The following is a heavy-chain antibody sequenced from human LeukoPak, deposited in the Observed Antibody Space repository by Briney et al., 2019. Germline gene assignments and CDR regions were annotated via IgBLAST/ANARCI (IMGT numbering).Heavy chain of an antibody. CDR2: ISGGSGST. D-gene: IGHD1-7*01. CDR3: ARDSGSTMSFDY. J-gene: IGHJ4*02. V-gene: IGHV3-23*01. CDR1: GFTFSSYA. Sequence: GGSLRLSCAASGFTFSSYAMSWVRQAPGKGLAWVSTISGGSGSTYCADSVKGRFTISRDNAKSSLYLQMSSLRAEDTAVYYCARDSGSTMSFDYWGQGILVTVSS.